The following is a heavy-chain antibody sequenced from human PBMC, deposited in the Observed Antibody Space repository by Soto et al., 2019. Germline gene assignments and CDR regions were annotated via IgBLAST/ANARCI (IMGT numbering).Heavy chain of an antibody. Sequence: EVQLLESGGGLARPGGSLRLSCVASGFTFSAYAMTWVRQAPGKGLEWVATISATGGNIEYTDSLKGRFTISRDNSKNTLYLQLHGLTSDDTAVHYCAKVAGGLGYFDLWCRGTLVTVSS. V-gene: IGHV3-23*01. J-gene: IGHJ2*01. CDR1: GFTFSAYA. CDR2: ISATGGNI. CDR3: AKVAGGLGYFDL. D-gene: IGHD3-16*01.